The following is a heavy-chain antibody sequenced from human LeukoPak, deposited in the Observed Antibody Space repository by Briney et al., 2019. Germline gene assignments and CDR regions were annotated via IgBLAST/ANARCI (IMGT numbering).Heavy chain of an antibody. CDR1: GGSFSGYY. V-gene: IGHV4-34*01. D-gene: IGHD3-22*01. CDR2: INHSGST. CDR3: ARGNYYDSSGTLDY. J-gene: IGHJ4*02. Sequence: PSETLSLTCAVYGGSFSGYYWSWIRQPPGKGLEWIGEINHSGSTNYNPSLKSRVTILVDTSKNQFSLKLSSVTAADTAVYYCARGNYYDSSGTLDYWGQGTLVTVSS.